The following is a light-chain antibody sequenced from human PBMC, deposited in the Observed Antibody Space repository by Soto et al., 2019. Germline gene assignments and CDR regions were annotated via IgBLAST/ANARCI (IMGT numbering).Light chain of an antibody. CDR3: QQSYSNPPYT. CDR2: AAS. V-gene: IGKV1-39*01. CDR1: QSISND. J-gene: IGKJ2*01. Sequence: DIQMTQSPSSLSASVGDRVTVTCRASQSISNDLYWYQQKPGKAPKLLIYAASSLQGGVPSRFSGSGSGTDFTLTISSLQPEDFATYYCQQSYSNPPYTFGQGTRLEIK.